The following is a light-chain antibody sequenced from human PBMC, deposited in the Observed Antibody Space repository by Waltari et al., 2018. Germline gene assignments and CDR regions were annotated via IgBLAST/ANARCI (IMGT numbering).Light chain of an antibody. J-gene: IGKJ1*01. CDR1: QNVLSTSTNKNY. V-gene: IGKV4-1*01. Sequence: DIVMTQSPDSLAVSLGERATINCKSSQNVLSTSTNKNYLAWYQQKPRQPPKLLINWASTRRVEGPERCCGGRSGTDFTLTISSLQAEDVAVYYCQQYYFTPQWTFGQGTKVEIK. CDR2: WAS. CDR3: QQYYFTPQWT.